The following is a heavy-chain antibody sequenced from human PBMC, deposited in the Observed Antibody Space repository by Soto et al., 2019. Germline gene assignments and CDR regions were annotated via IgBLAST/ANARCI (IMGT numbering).Heavy chain of an antibody. CDR3: ARGPGGFGDFSLDY. Sequence: QVQLQESGPGLVKPSETLSLSCGVSGGSISQYYWSWIRQPAGKGLEWIGRIYSGGSTNYNPSLARRVTMSVDTSKNKFSLKRSSVTAADTAVYYCARGPGGFGDFSLDYWGQGTLVTVSS. CDR1: GGSISQYY. D-gene: IGHD3-10*01. J-gene: IGHJ4*02. V-gene: IGHV4-4*07. CDR2: IYSGGST.